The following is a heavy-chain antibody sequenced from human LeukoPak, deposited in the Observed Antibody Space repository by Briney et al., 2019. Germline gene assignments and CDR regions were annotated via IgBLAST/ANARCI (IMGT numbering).Heavy chain of an antibody. CDR3: ARAKHSDTVYDY. CDR2: INPNSGGT. Sequence: ASVKVSCQASGYTFTAYYMHWVRQAPGQGLEWMGGINPNSGGTNYAQKFQGRVTMTRDTSINTAYMELSRLRSDDTAVYYCARAKHSDTVYDYWGQGTLVTVSS. D-gene: IGHD1-14*01. V-gene: IGHV1-2*02. J-gene: IGHJ4*02. CDR1: GYTFTAYY.